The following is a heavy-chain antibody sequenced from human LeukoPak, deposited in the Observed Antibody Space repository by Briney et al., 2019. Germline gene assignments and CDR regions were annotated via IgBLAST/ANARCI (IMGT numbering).Heavy chain of an antibody. CDR3: AKDRFLEWFQILNYFDY. V-gene: IGHV3-23*01. D-gene: IGHD3-3*01. CDR2: ITFSSSHI. J-gene: IGHJ4*02. Sequence: GGSLRLSCAASGFTFSGYVMTWVRQAPGKGLECVSSITFSSSHIYYADSVKGRFTISRDNSKNTLYLQMNSLRAEDTAVYYCAKDRFLEWFQILNYFDYWGQGTLVTVSS. CDR1: GFTFSGYV.